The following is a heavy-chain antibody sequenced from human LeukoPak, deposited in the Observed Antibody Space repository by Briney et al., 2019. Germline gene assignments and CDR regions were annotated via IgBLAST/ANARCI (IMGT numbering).Heavy chain of an antibody. V-gene: IGHV4-38-2*02. CDR3: ARGGKIGSSPPMARGVIAGYYGMDV. CDR1: GFSISSGYY. D-gene: IGHD3-10*01. Sequence: SETLSLTCTVSGFSISSGYYWGWIRQPPGKGLEWIGSIYHSGSTYYNPSLKSRVTISVDTSKNQFSLKLSSVTAADTAVYYCARGGKIGSSPPMARGVIAGYYGMDVWGQGTTVTVSS. CDR2: IYHSGST. J-gene: IGHJ6*02.